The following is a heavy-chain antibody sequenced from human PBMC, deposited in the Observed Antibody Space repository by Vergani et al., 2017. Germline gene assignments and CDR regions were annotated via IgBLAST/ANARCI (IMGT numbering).Heavy chain of an antibody. J-gene: IGHJ6*03. CDR1: GFTFSSYA. CDR3: ARGDSSSSLYYYYYMDV. CDR2: ISYDGSNK. V-gene: IGHV3-30*07. D-gene: IGHD6-6*01. Sequence: QVQLVESGGGVVQPGRSLRLSCAASGFTFSSYAMHWVRQAPGKGLEWVAVISYDGSNKYYADSVKGRFTISRDNAKNTLYLQMNSLRAEDTAVYYCARGDSSSSLYYYYYMDVWGKGTTVTVSS.